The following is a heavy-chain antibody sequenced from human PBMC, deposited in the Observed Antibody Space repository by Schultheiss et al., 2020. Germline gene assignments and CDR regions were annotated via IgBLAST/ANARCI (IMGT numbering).Heavy chain of an antibody. D-gene: IGHD3-22*01. Sequence: GESLKISCAASGFTFSSYSMNWVRQAPGKGLEWVAVISYDGSNKYYADSVKGRFTISRDNSKNTLYLQMNSLRAEDTAVYYCASSSGRDHDAFDIWGQGTTVNVSS. V-gene: IGHV3-30*03. CDR2: ISYDGSNK. J-gene: IGHJ3*02. CDR1: GFTFSSYS. CDR3: ASSSGRDHDAFDI.